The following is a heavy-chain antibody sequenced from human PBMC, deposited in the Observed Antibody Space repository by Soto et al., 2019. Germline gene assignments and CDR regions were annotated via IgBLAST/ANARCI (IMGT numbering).Heavy chain of an antibody. CDR3: ARVSTSIVAELFFDY. CDR2: TYYRSKWYN. CDR1: GDSVSSNSAA. D-gene: IGHD5-12*01. J-gene: IGHJ4*02. V-gene: IGHV6-1*01. Sequence: SQTLSLTCAISGDSVSSNSAAWNWIRQSPSRGLEWLGRTYYRSKWYNDYAVSVKSRITINPDTSKNQFSLQLNSVTPEDTALYYCARVSTSIVAELFFDYWGQGTLVTVSS.